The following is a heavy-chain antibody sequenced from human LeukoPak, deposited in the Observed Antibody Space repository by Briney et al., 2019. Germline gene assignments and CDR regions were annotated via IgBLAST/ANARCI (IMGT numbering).Heavy chain of an antibody. D-gene: IGHD2-15*01. CDR3: ARQLVVATTPYFDY. J-gene: IGHJ4*02. Sequence: GESLQISCKVSEYTFTTYWIGWVRQMPGKDLEWMGIIYPGDSDTRYSPSFQGQVTFSADKSISTVYLQWSSLKASDTAMYYCARQLVVATTPYFDYWGQGTLVTVSS. V-gene: IGHV5-51*01. CDR2: IYPGDSDT. CDR1: EYTFTTYW.